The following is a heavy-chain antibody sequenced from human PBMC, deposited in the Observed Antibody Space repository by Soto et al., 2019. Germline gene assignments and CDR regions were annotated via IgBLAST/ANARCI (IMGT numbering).Heavy chain of an antibody. V-gene: IGHV1-18*01. CDR1: GYTFTSYG. CDR3: APVHYYDIVTCPGG. CDR2: ISAYNGNT. D-gene: IGHD3-9*01. J-gene: IGHJ4*02. Sequence: QVQLVQSGAEVKKPGASVKVSCKASGYTFTSYGISWVRQAPGQGLEWMGWISAYNGNTNYAQKLQGRVTMTTDTSPSTAYMELRRLRSDDKAVYYCAPVHYYDIVTCPGGWGQGTLVTVSS.